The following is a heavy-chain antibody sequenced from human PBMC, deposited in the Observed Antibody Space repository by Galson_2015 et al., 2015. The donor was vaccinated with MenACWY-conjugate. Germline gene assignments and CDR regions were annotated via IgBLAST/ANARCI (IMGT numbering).Heavy chain of an antibody. CDR2: IYPRDSDT. CDR3: ARSPSIVAAVRSFDH. CDR1: GYSFTSYW. Sequence: QSGAEVKKPGESLKISCKGSGYSFTSYWIGWGRQVPGKGLEWMGIIYPRDSDTRYSPSFQGQVTISADKSISTAYVQWSGLKASDTAIYYCARSPSIVAAVRSFDHWGQGTLVTVSS. J-gene: IGHJ4*02. D-gene: IGHD6-13*01. V-gene: IGHV5-51*01.